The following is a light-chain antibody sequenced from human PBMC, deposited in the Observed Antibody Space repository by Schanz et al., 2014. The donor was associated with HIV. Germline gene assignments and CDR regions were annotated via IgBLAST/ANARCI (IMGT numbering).Light chain of an antibody. Sequence: EIVMTQSPATLSVSPGERATLSCRASQSVTSNLAWYQQKPGQAPRLLIYGASNRATGIPDRFSGSGSGTDFTLTISRLEPEDFAVYYCQQYGSSPPVTFGGGTKVEIK. CDR2: GAS. CDR3: QQYGSSPPVT. J-gene: IGKJ4*01. CDR1: QSVTSN. V-gene: IGKV3-20*01.